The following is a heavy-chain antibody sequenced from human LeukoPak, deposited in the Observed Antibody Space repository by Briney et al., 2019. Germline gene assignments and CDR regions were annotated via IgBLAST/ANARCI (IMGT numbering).Heavy chain of an antibody. CDR3: ARAESAMVRGVIPIYFDY. D-gene: IGHD3-10*01. CDR1: GDSVSSNSAA. CDR2: TYYRSKWYN. Sequence: SQTLSLTCAISGDSVSSNSAAWNWIRQSPSRGLEWLGRTYYRSKWYNDYAVSVKSRITISPDTSKNQFSLQLNSVTPEDTAVYYCARAESAMVRGVIPIYFDYWGQGTLVTVSS. J-gene: IGHJ4*02. V-gene: IGHV6-1*01.